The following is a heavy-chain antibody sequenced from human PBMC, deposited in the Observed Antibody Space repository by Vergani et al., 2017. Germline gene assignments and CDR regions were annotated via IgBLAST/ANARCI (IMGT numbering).Heavy chain of an antibody. V-gene: IGHV3-64D*06. CDR3: VKESRRDGYSLDY. D-gene: IGHD5-24*01. J-gene: IGHJ4*02. CDR2: ISSNGGST. CDR1: GFTFSSYA. Sequence: EVQLVESGGGLVQPGGSLRLSCSASGFTFSSYAMHWVCQAPGKGLEYVSAISSNGGSTYYADSVKGRFTISRDNSKNTLYLQMSSLRAEDTAVYYCVKESRRDGYSLDYWGQGTLVTVSS.